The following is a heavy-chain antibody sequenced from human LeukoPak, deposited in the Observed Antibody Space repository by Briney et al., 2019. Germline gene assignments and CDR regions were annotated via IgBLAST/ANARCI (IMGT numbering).Heavy chain of an antibody. D-gene: IGHD6-13*01. J-gene: IGHJ1*01. CDR1: GGSISSYY. V-gene: IGHV4-59*08. CDR2: IYYSGST. Sequence: SETLSLTCSVSGGSISSYYWSWIRQPPGKGLEWIGYIYYSGSTNYNPSLKSRVTISVDTSKNQFSLILSSVTAADTAVYYCARAGGSIAAAGTEGINFQHWGQGTLVTVSS. CDR3: ARAGGSIAAAGTEGINFQH.